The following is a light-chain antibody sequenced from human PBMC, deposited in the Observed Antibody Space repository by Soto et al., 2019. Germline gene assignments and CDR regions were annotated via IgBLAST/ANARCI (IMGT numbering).Light chain of an antibody. CDR1: QSGSSN. Sequence: EIVMTQAPATLSGSPGERVTLSCRASQSGSSNLAWYQQKPGQAPRLLIYGASSRATGIPVRFSGSGSGTDFTLTISRLEHEDFAVYYCQHYGSSPWTFGQGTKVDIK. CDR3: QHYGSSPWT. V-gene: IGKV3-20*01. J-gene: IGKJ1*01. CDR2: GAS.